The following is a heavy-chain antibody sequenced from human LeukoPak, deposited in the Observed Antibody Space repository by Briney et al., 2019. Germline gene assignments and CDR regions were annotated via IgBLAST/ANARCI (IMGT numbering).Heavy chain of an antibody. Sequence: SEPLSLTCTVSGGSISSYYWSWLRQPAGKGLEWIGRIYTSGSTNYNPSLKSRVTISVDTSKNQFSLKLSAVTAAATAMYYCARDGSSGWYVDYWGQGTLVTVSS. CDR2: IYTSGST. V-gene: IGHV4-4*07. D-gene: IGHD6-19*01. CDR3: ARDGSSGWYVDY. CDR1: GGSISSYY. J-gene: IGHJ4*02.